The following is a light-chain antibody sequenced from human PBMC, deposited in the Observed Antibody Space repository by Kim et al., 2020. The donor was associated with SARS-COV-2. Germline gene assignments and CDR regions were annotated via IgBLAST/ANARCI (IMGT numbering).Light chain of an antibody. J-gene: IGLJ3*02. V-gene: IGLV4-69*01. CDR1: SGHSGSG. Sequence: VKLTSTLSSGHSGSGNAWHQRQPAKGPGYLMKLNSDGNDIKGDGIPDRFSAASSGAERYRSHSSPQSEDEADCYSQTWGPGIRVFGGGTQLTVL. CDR3: QTWGPGIRV. CDR2: LNSDGND.